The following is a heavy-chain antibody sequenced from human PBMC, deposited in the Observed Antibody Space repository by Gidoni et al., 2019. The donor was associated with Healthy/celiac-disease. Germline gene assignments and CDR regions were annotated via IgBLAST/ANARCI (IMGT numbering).Heavy chain of an antibody. CDR1: GYTFTSYG. J-gene: IGHJ5*02. CDR2: ISAYNGNT. Sequence: QVQLVQSGAEVKKPGASVKVSCKASGYTFTSYGIRWVRQAPGQGLEWMGWISAYNGNTDYAQKLQGRVTMTTDTSTSTAYMELRSLRSDDTAVYYCARDAVGATRVWWFDPWGQGTLVTVSS. V-gene: IGHV1-18*01. D-gene: IGHD1-26*01. CDR3: ARDAVGATRVWWFDP.